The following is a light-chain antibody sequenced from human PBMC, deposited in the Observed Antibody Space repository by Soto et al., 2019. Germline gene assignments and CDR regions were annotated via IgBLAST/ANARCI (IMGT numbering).Light chain of an antibody. Sequence: QSALTQPPSASGPPGQRVTISCSGRASNIGSNFVSWYQVVPGTAPKLLIYTNSHRPSGVPDRLSGSRSGTSASLDISGLQSDDEADYFCATWDDNVKGPVFGGGTKVTVL. CDR2: TNS. V-gene: IGLV1-44*01. CDR1: ASNIGSNF. J-gene: IGLJ2*01. CDR3: ATWDDNVKGPV.